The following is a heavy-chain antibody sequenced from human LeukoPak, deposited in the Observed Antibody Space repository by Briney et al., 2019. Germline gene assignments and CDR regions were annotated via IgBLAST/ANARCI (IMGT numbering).Heavy chain of an antibody. V-gene: IGHV4-61*02. Sequence: SQTLSLTCTVSGGSISSGDYYWSWIRQPPEKGLEWIGRIYNSGSTSYNPSLKSRVTMSVDTSKIQFSLKLSSVTAADTAVYYCARVRLGYCISTTCSRGKDDYYYMDVWGKGTTVTVSS. J-gene: IGHJ6*03. CDR2: IYNSGST. CDR1: GGSISSGDYY. CDR3: ARVRLGYCISTTCSRGKDDYYYMDV. D-gene: IGHD2-2*01.